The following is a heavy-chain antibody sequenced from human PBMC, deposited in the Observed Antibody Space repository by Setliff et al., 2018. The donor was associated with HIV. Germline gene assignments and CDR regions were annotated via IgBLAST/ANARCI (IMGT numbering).Heavy chain of an antibody. CDR1: GHTFTNVD. CDR3: ARGKGVGGVVITGGLDV. J-gene: IGHJ6*04. V-gene: IGHV1-8*01. Sequence: ASVKVSCKASGHTFTNVDIHWLRRATGQGLGWMGWMNPNTGVSGYALKFQARVTMTRDTSISTAYMELSSLTSEDTAVHYCARGKGVGGVVITGGLDVWGKGTTVTVSS. D-gene: IGHD3-10*01. CDR2: MNPNTGVS.